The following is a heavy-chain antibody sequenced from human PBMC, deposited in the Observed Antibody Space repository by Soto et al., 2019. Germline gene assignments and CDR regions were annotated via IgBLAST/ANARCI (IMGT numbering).Heavy chain of an antibody. CDR1: GFPFSSHA. D-gene: IGHD1-26*01. CDR2: VSGGGGSK. Sequence: DVQLRESGGGMIQPGGSLRLSCAASGFPFSSHAMSWVRQAPGKGLEWVAVVSGGGGSKYYADSVKGRFTVSRGTHTETVYLGMNSLRVEDTAIYYCARSYTVGAELYVGMDVWGQGTTVTVSS. J-gene: IGHJ6*02. V-gene: IGHV3-23*01. CDR3: ARSYTVGAELYVGMDV.